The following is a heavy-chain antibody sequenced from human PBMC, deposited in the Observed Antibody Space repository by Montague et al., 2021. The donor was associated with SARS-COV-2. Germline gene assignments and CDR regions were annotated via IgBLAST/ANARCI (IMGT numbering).Heavy chain of an antibody. CDR2: MHFTGKT. CDR3: ARDRFDFGAGRQGTIDF. Sequence: SETLSLTCSVSGDSITNHYWSWIRQPAGKGLEWIGRMHFTGKTNFSPFFSSRLTMSADTSMNQFSLKLTSVTAADTAIYFCARDRFDFGAGRQGTIDFWGQGTLVPVSS. D-gene: IGHD3-10*01. CDR1: GDSITNHY. J-gene: IGHJ4*02. V-gene: IGHV4-4*07.